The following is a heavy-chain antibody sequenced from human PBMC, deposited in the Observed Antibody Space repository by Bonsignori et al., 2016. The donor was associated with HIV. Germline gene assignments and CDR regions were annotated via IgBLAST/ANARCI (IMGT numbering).Heavy chain of an antibody. Sequence: WIRQPPGKGLEWVSVIYTGGTTDYSDSVKGRFLISRDESKSTLYLQMNNLRAEDTAVYFCARHAFLWGRGILVTVSS. J-gene: IGHJ2*01. D-gene: IGHD3-3*02. CDR3: ARHAFL. CDR2: IYTGGTT. V-gene: IGHV3-53*01.